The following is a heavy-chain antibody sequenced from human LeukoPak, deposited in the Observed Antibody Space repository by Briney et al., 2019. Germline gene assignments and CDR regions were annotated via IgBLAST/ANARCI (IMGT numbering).Heavy chain of an antibody. V-gene: IGHV3-53*01. CDR3: AMMGELSLYFDY. CDR2: IYSGGST. J-gene: IGHJ4*02. D-gene: IGHD3-16*02. CDR1: ALTTRSNY. Sequence: SPSPSCAASALTTRSNYMTPVPQAPGKPLQTFSVIYSGGSTYYADSVKGRFTISRDNSKNTLYLQMNSLRAEDTAVYYCAMMGELSLYFDYWGQGTLVTVSS.